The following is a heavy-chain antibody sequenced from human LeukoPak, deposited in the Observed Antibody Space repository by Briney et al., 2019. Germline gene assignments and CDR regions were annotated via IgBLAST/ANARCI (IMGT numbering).Heavy chain of an antibody. Sequence: GGSLRLSCAASGLTFSSYAMSWVRQAPGKGLEWVSSISGTGGSTDYADSVKGRFTISRDYSKNTLFLQMKSLRAEDTAVYYCAKGAYYYGSGSYCFDHWGQGTLVTVST. D-gene: IGHD3-10*01. J-gene: IGHJ5*02. CDR2: ISGTGGST. CDR3: AKGAYYYGSGSYCFDH. CDR1: GLTFSSYA. V-gene: IGHV3-23*01.